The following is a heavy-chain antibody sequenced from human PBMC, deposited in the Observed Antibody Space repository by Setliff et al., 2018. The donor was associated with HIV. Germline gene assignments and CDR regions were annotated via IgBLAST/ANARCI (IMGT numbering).Heavy chain of an antibody. J-gene: IGHJ3*02. CDR3: ARVFPPIRGAPFGTPPGAFDI. CDR2: IYISGNT. D-gene: IGHD2-2*02. Sequence: PSETLSLTCSVSGGSISPYYWSWIRQPAGKGLEWIGRIYISGNTIYNPSLKSRVTMSVDTSKNQSSLILNSVTAADTAVYYCARVFPPIRGAPFGTPPGAFDIWGQGTKVTVSS. CDR1: GGSISPYY. V-gene: IGHV4-4*07.